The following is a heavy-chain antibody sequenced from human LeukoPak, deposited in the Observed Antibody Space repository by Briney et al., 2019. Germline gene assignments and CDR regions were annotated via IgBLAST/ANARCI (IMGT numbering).Heavy chain of an antibody. CDR3: ARHLMWIQLWLAYFDY. V-gene: IGHV4-38-2*01. Sequence: SETLSLTCAVSGYSISSGYYWGWIRQPPGKGLEWIGSIYHSGSTYYNPSLKSRVTISVDTSKNQFSLKLSSVTAADTAVYYCARHLMWIQLWLAYFDYWGQGTLVTVSS. CDR1: GYSISSGYY. D-gene: IGHD5-18*01. J-gene: IGHJ4*02. CDR2: IYHSGST.